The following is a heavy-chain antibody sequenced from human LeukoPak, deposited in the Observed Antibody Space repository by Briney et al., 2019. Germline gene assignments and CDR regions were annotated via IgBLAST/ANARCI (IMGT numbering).Heavy chain of an antibody. J-gene: IGHJ3*02. Sequence: GASVKVSCKASGGTFSSYTISWVRQAPGQGLKWMGRIIPILGIANYAQKFQGRVTITADKSTSTAYMELSSLRSEDTAVYYCARGPSSGAFDIWGQGTMVTVPS. CDR3: ARGPSSGAFDI. V-gene: IGHV1-69*02. CDR1: GGTFSSYT. D-gene: IGHD6-6*01. CDR2: IIPILGIA.